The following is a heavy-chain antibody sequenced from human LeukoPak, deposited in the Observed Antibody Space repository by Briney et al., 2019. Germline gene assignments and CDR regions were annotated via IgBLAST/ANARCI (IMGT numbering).Heavy chain of an antibody. CDR1: GSSFTSYW. CDR2: NYPGDFDT. Sequence: GESLKISGQGSGSSFTSYWIGWARRLPGKGLEWMGINYPGDFDTSYSPSLQGPVTISANMSSTPSYLQWRSLNPSDPAIYSCARLIHLLAAAGSYFDYWGQGTLVTVSS. D-gene: IGHD6-13*01. J-gene: IGHJ4*02. CDR3: ARLIHLLAAAGSYFDY. V-gene: IGHV5-51*01.